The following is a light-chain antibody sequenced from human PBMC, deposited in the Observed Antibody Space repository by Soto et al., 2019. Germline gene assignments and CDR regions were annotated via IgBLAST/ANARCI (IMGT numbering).Light chain of an antibody. Sequence: EIVLTQSPGTLSLSPGEGATLSCSASQSVSNNYLAWYQQKPGQAPRLLIYGASSRATGIPDRFSGSGSGTDFTLTISRLEPEDFAVYYCQQYGSSPITFGQGTRLEIK. J-gene: IGKJ5*01. V-gene: IGKV3-20*01. CDR3: QQYGSSPIT. CDR2: GAS. CDR1: QSVSNNY.